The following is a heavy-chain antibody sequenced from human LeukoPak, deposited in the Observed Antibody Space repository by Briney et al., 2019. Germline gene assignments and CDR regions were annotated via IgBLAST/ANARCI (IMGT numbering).Heavy chain of an antibody. CDR1: GFTFSSYG. J-gene: IGHJ4*02. V-gene: IGHV3-30*18. CDR2: ISYDGSNK. CDR3: AKSRDGYNYLDY. Sequence: GRSLRLSCAASGFTFSSYGMHWVRQAPGKGLEWVAVISYDGSNKYYADSVKGRFTISRDNSKNTLYLQMNSLRAEDTAVYYCAKSRDGYNYLDYWGQGTLVTASS. D-gene: IGHD5-24*01.